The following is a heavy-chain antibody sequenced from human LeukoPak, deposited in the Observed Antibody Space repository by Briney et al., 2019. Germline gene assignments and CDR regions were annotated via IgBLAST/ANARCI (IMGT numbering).Heavy chain of an antibody. Sequence: SETLSLTCTVSSRSISSYYWSWIRQPPGKGLEWIGYNYYSGSTNYNPSLKSRVTISVDTSKNQFSLKLSSVTAADAAVYYCASDVAGFDYWGQGTLVTVSS. D-gene: IGHD6-13*01. V-gene: IGHV4-59*01. CDR2: NYYSGST. CDR1: SRSISSYY. CDR3: ASDVAGFDY. J-gene: IGHJ4*02.